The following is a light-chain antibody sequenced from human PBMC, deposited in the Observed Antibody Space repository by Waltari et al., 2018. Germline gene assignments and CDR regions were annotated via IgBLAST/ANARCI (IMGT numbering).Light chain of an antibody. CDR2: GSS. CDR1: QSVTRA. Sequence: EIVLTQSPGTLSLSPGESATLSCRTSQSVTRALAWYQQKPGQAPRLLIYGSSNRATGIPDRFSCRGSGTEFSLTISSLEPEDFAVYYCQHYLRIPVTFGQGTKVEVK. CDR3: QHYLRIPVT. V-gene: IGKV3-20*01. J-gene: IGKJ1*01.